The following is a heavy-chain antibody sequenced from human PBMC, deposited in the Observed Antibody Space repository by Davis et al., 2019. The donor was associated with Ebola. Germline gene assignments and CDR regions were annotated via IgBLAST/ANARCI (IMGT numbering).Heavy chain of an antibody. CDR1: GYTFTGYY. CDR2: INPNSGGT. J-gene: IGHJ4*02. Sequence: ASVKVSCKASGYTFTGYYMHWVRQAPGQGLEWMGWINPNSGGTNYAQKFQGRVTMTRDTSISTAYMELSRLRSDDTAVYYCARLPEYSRIDYFDYWGQGTLVTVSS. D-gene: IGHD6-6*01. V-gene: IGHV1-2*02. CDR3: ARLPEYSRIDYFDY.